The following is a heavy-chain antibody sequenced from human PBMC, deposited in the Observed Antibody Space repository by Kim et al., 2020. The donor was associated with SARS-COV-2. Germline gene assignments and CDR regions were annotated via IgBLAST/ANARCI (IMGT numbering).Heavy chain of an antibody. J-gene: IGHJ6*02. Sequence: TPTEAQGFTGRFVFSLDTSVSTAYLQISSLKAEDTAVYYCARGKVATMDVWGQGTTVTVSS. V-gene: IGHV7-4-1*02. CDR3: ARGKVATMDV. CDR2: TP. D-gene: IGHD2-15*01.